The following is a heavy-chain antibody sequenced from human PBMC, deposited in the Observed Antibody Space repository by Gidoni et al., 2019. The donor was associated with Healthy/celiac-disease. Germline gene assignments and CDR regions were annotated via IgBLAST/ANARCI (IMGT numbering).Heavy chain of an antibody. V-gene: IGHV1-18*01. Sequence: QVQLVQSGAEVKKPGASVKVSCKASGYTFTSHGISWVRQAPGQGLEWMGWISAYNGNTNYAQKLQGRVTMTTDTSTSTAYMELRSLRSDDTAVYYCARDGPAFLLYDYYYYYGMDVWGQGTTVTVSS. D-gene: IGHD3-3*02. CDR3: ARDGPAFLLYDYYYYYGMDV. CDR2: ISAYNGNT. J-gene: IGHJ6*02. CDR1: GYTFTSHG.